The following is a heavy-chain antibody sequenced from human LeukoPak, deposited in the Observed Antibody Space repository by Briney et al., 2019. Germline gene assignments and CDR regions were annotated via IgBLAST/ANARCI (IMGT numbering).Heavy chain of an antibody. V-gene: IGHV3-64D*06. J-gene: IGHJ4*02. Sequence: GGSLRLSCSASGFTFSSYAMHWVRQAPGKGLEYVSAISSNGGSTYYADSVKGRFTISRDNSKNTLYLQMSSLRAEDTAVYYCVKVECSSWSPRIYYFDYWGQGTLVTVSS. CDR3: VKVECSSWSPRIYYFDY. CDR2: ISSNGGST. D-gene: IGHD6-13*01. CDR1: GFTFSSYA.